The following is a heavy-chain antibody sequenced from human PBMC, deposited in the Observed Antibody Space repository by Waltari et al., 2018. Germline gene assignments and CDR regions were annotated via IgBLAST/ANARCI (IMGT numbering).Heavy chain of an antibody. J-gene: IGHJ6*02. D-gene: IGHD2-21*02. V-gene: IGHV4-34*02. CDR1: GGSFSGYY. Sequence: QVQLQQWGAGLLQPSETLSLTCAVYGGSFSGYYWGWLRPPPGKGLEWIGEINHSGNKNYNPSLRSRVTMLVDTSKSQFSLKLNSVTAADTAVYYCVRLEDCSGPGGNCYSGDSFALDVWGQGTTVTVSS. CDR2: INHSGNK. CDR3: VRLEDCSGPGGNCYSGDSFALDV.